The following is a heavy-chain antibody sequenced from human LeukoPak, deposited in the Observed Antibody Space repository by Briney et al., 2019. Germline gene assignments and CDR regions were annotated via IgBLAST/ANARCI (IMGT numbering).Heavy chain of an antibody. Sequence: PSETLSLTCAVYGGSFSGYYWSWIRQPPGKGLEWIGEINHSGGTNYNPSLKSRVTISVDTSKNQFSLKLSSVTAADTAVYYCARVGYDILTGYYKSYFDYWGQGTLVTVSS. CDR3: ARVGYDILTGYYKSYFDY. D-gene: IGHD3-9*01. J-gene: IGHJ4*02. CDR1: GGSFSGYY. CDR2: INHSGGT. V-gene: IGHV4-34*01.